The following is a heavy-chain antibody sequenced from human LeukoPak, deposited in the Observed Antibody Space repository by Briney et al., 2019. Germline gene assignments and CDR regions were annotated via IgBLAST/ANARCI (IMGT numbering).Heavy chain of an antibody. CDR2: IKKDGSEE. CDR3: ARLGQQLGYYYYYYMDV. CDR1: GFTLNSYL. V-gene: IGHV3-7*01. J-gene: IGHJ6*03. Sequence: GGSLRLSCAAFGFTLNSYLMSWVRQAPGRGLEWVANIKKDGSEENYLDSVKGRFTISRDNAKNSLYLQMNSLRAEDTAVYYCARLGQQLGYYYYYYMDVWGKGTTVTVSS. D-gene: IGHD6-13*01.